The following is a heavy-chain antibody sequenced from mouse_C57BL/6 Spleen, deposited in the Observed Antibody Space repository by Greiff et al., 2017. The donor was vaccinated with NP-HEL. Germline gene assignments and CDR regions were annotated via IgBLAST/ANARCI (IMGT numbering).Heavy chain of an antibody. CDR1: GYTFTSYW. V-gene: IGHV1-50*01. CDR2: IDPSDSYT. CDR3: ARYLYGSSYYAMDY. Sequence: QVHVKQPGAELVKPGASVKLSCKASGYTFTSYWMQWVKQRPGQGLEWIGEIDPSDSYTNYNQQFKGKATLTVDTSSSTAYMQLSSLTSEDSAVYYCARYLYGSSYYAMDYWGQGTSVTVSS. D-gene: IGHD1-1*01. J-gene: IGHJ4*01.